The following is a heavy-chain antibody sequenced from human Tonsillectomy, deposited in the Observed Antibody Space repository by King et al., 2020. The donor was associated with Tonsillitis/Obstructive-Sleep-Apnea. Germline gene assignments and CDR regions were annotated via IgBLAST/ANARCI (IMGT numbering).Heavy chain of an antibody. V-gene: IGHV3-21*01. CDR1: GFTFSTYS. J-gene: IGHJ6*03. CDR3: ARDSXXXNYYSYYYMXV. Sequence: QLVQSXXGLVKPGGSLRLSCAASGFTFSTYSMNWVRQAPGQGLEWVSSISTSSSYIYYADSVKGRFTISRDNAKNSLYLQMNSLRAEDTAVYYCARDSXXXNYYSYYYMXVWGXGTTVTVSS. CDR2: ISTSSSYI.